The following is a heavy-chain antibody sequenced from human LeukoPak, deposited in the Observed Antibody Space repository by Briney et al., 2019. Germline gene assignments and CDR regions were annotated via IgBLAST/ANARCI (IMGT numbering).Heavy chain of an antibody. D-gene: IGHD6-19*01. CDR2: ISGGSSFT. V-gene: IGHV3-21*01. CDR1: GFSFSSFS. CDR3: ARDLGYSSGPNY. J-gene: IGHJ4*02. Sequence: PGGSLSLSCAPSGFSFSSFSMNWVRQAPGKGLEWVLYISGGSSFTYYVDSVKCRFTIARDNDKHSLYLQMNSLRAEDTAVYYCARDLGYSSGPNYWGQGTRVTVSS.